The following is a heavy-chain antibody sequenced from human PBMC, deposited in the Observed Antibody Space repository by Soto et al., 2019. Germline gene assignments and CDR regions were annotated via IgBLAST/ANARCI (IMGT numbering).Heavy chain of an antibody. J-gene: IGHJ4*02. D-gene: IGHD5-18*01. V-gene: IGHV3-53*01. Sequence: EVQLVESGGGLIQPGGSLRLSCAASGFTVSSNYMSWVRQAPGKGLEWVSVIYSGGSTYYADSVKGRFTISRDNSKNTLYLQMNSLRAEDTAVYDCAREAPRGYIYGYDYFDHWGQGTLVTVSS. CDR1: GFTVSSNY. CDR3: AREAPRGYIYGYDYFDH. CDR2: IYSGGST.